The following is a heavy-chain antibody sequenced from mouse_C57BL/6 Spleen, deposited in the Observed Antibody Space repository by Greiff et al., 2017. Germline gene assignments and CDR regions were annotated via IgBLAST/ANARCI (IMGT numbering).Heavy chain of an antibody. J-gene: IGHJ2*01. V-gene: IGHV1-69*01. CDR2: IDPSDSYT. CDR3: ARGDSNYPYYFDY. D-gene: IGHD2-5*01. CDR1: GYTFTSYW. Sequence: QVQLQQPGAELVMPGASVKLSCKASGYTFTSYWMHWVKQRPGQGLEWIGEIDPSDSYTNYHQKFKGKSTLTVDKSSSTAYMQLSSLTSEDSAVYYCARGDSNYPYYFDYCGQGTTLTVSS.